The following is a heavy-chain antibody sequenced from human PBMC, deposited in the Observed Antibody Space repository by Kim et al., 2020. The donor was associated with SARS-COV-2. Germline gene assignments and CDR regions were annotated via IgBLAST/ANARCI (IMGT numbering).Heavy chain of an antibody. D-gene: IGHD6-19*01. CDR3: ARHEGSGWIKHLKAYGMDV. V-gene: IGHV4-39*01. J-gene: IGHJ6*02. CDR2: IYYSGST. CDR1: GGSISSSSYY. Sequence: SETLSLTCTVSGGSISSSSYYWGWIRQPPGKGLEWIGSIYYSGSTYYNPSLKSRVTISVDTSKNQFSLKLSSVTAADTAVYYCARHEGSGWIKHLKAYGMDVWGQGTTVTVSS.